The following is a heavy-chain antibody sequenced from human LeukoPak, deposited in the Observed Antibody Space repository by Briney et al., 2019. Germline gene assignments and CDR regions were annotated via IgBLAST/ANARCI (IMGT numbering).Heavy chain of an antibody. CDR3: ARDIFRSIAAAGIRPEDWFDP. J-gene: IGHJ5*02. CDR1: GYTFTSYA. D-gene: IGHD6-13*01. V-gene: IGHV7-4-1*02. Sequence: ASVKVSCKASGYTFTSYAMNWVRQAPGQGLEWMGWINTNTGNPTYAQGFTGRFVFSLDTSVSTAYLQISSLKAEDTAVYYCARDIFRSIAAAGIRPEDWFDPWGQGTLVTVSS. CDR2: INTNTGNP.